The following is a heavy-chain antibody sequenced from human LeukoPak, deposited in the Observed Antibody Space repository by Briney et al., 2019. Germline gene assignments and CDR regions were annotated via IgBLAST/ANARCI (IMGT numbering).Heavy chain of an antibody. V-gene: IGHV4-38-2*02. CDR2: IYHSGST. D-gene: IGHD3-10*01. CDR1: GYSISSGYY. Sequence: KHSETLSLTCAVSGYSISSGYYWGWIRQPPGKGLEWIGSIYHSGSTYYNPSLKSRVTISVDTSKNQFSLKLSSVTAADTAVYYCARDSSYYGSGSYYNQGWFDPWGQGTLVTVSS. CDR3: ARDSSYYGSGSYYNQGWFDP. J-gene: IGHJ5*02.